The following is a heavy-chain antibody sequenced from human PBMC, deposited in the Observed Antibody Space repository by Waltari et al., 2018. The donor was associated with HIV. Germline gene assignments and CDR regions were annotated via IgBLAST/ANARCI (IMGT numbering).Heavy chain of an antibody. CDR3: ARARLVSRGQYCSTTSCLPHYYYYYGMDV. V-gene: IGHV4-34*01. CDR1: GGSFSGSY. J-gene: IGHJ6*02. D-gene: IGHD2-2*01. CDR2: INHSGST. Sequence: QVQLRQWGAGLLKPSETLSLPCAVYGGSFSGSYWSWIRQPPGKGLVWIGEINHSGSTNYNPSLKSRVTISVDTSKNQFSLKLTSVTAADTAVFYCARARLVSRGQYCSTTSCLPHYYYYYGMDVWGQGTTVTVSS.